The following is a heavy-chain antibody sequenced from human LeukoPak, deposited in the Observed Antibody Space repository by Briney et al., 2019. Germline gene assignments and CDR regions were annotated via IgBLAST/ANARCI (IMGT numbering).Heavy chain of an antibody. CDR2: NYHIGSP. CDR3: AGVHQWKPLDY. V-gene: IGHV4-61*01. D-gene: IGHD1-26*01. J-gene: IGHJ4*02. Sequence: SETLSLTCTVSGGSVCSGHVISYYWYWLRQHPGKGLAYSGCNYHIGSPNYNPSLKSQVTIPVDTAYNQLSLYLNSVTAADTAVYYCAGVHQWKPLDYWGQGTLVAVSS. CDR1: GGSVCSGHVISYY.